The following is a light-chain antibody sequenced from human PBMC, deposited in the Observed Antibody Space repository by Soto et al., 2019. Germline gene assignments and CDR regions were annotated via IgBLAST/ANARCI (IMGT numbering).Light chain of an antibody. CDR3: QYSGT. CDR1: QSVPSNF. Sequence: IVLTQSPGTLSLSPGESATLSCRASQSVPSNFLAWYHQRPGQAPRLLIYAASNRAAGIPDRFSGSGYGTDFTLTISRLEPEDFAVYYCQYSGTFGGGTKVEIK. CDR2: AAS. J-gene: IGKJ4*01. V-gene: IGKV3-20*01.